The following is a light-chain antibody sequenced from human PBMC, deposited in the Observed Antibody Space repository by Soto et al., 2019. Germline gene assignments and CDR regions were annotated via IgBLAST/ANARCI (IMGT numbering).Light chain of an antibody. CDR1: SSNIGAGYD. Sequence: QSALTQPPSVSGAPGQRVTISCTGSSSNIGAGYDVHWYQLLPGTAPKLLMYGNSNRPSGVPDRFSGSKSGTSASLAITGLQAEDEADYYCQSYDSSLSGTWVFGGGTKLTVL. CDR2: GNS. CDR3: QSYDSSLSGTWV. J-gene: IGLJ3*02. V-gene: IGLV1-40*01.